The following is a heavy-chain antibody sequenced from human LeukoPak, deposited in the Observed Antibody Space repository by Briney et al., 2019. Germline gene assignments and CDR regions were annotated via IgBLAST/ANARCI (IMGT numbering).Heavy chain of an antibody. Sequence: SETLSLTCTVSGGSISSGDYYWSWIRQPPGKGLEWIGYIYYSGSTYYNPSLKSRVTISVDTSKNQFSLKLSSVTAADTAVYYCARDSDNYYDSSGYAFDIWGQGTMVTVSS. CDR1: GGSISSGDYY. J-gene: IGHJ3*02. CDR3: ARDSDNYYDSSGYAFDI. D-gene: IGHD3-22*01. CDR2: IYYSGST. V-gene: IGHV4-30-4*08.